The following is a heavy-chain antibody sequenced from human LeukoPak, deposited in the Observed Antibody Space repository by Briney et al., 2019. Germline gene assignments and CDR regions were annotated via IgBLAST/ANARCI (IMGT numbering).Heavy chain of an antibody. Sequence: SETLSLTCTVSGGSISSYYWSWIRQPPGKGLEWIGYIYYSGSTNYNPSLKSRVTISADTSKNQFSLKLSSVTAADTAVYYCARGMGRVYDSSGYGLYFDYWGQGTLVTVSS. CDR1: GGSISSYY. CDR3: ARGMGRVYDSSGYGLYFDY. CDR2: IYYSGST. D-gene: IGHD3-22*01. J-gene: IGHJ4*02. V-gene: IGHV4-59*01.